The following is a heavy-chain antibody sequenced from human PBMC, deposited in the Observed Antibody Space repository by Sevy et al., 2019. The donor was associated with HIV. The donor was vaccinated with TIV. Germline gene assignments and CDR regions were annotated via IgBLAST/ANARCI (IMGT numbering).Heavy chain of an antibody. CDR2: IRSKDSGGIN. CDR1: GFTFGDYA. D-gene: IGHD5-18*01. V-gene: IGHV3-49*03. Sequence: GGSLRLSCTASGFTFGDYAMNWFRQAPGKGLEWVAFIRSKDSGGINEYAASVKGRFTISSNDSNIIAYLQMNSLKTEDTAVYYGSRGGGYSYGYVDYWGQGTLVTVSS. CDR3: SRGGGYSYGYVDY. J-gene: IGHJ4*02.